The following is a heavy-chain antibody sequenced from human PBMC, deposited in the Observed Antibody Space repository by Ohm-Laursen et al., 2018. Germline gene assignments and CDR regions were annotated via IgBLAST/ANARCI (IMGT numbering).Heavy chain of an antibody. D-gene: IGHD2-15*01. J-gene: IGHJ4*02. CDR2: IWYDGSNK. CDR1: GFTFSSYG. CDR3: AKDVGVAFAYDS. Sequence: SSLRLSCTAPGFTFSSYGMHWVRQAPGKGLEWVAVIWYDGSNKYYADSVKGRFTISRDNTKDTLYLQMNSLRNEDTAIYYCAKDVGVAFAYDSWGQGTLVTVSS. V-gene: IGHV3-33*06.